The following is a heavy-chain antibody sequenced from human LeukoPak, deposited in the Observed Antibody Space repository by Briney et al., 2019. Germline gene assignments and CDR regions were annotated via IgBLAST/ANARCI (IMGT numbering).Heavy chain of an antibody. V-gene: IGHV3-7*01. D-gene: IGHD6-13*01. J-gene: IGHJ4*02. CDR3: SRVGPGGAGAFDY. Sequence: PGGSLRLSCAASGFIFTNDWMSCVRQAPGKGLEWVANVKQDGSEKDYVDSVKGRFTISRDNAKNLLYLQMNSLRTEDTAVYYCSRVGPGGAGAFDYWGQGTLVTVSS. CDR1: GFIFTNDW. CDR2: VKQDGSEK.